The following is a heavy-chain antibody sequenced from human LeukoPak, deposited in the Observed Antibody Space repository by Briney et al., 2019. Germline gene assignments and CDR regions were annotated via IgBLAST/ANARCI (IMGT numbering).Heavy chain of an antibody. V-gene: IGHV3-7*01. CDR2: IKQDGSEK. J-gene: IGHJ4*02. D-gene: IGHD5-12*01. Sequence: GGSLRLSCAASGFTFSSYWMSWVRQAPGKGLEWVANIKQDGSEKYYVDSVKGRFTISRDNAKSSLYLQMNSLRAEDTAVYYCVRSGGGYAWGYWGQGTLVTVSS. CDR3: VRSGGGYAWGY. CDR1: GFTFSSYW.